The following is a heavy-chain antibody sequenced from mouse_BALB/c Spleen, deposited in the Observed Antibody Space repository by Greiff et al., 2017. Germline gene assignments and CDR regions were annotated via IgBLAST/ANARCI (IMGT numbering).Heavy chain of an antibody. CDR1: GFSLTSYG. CDR3: ARYGKPLYYAMDY. V-gene: IGHV2-2*02. D-gene: IGHD2-1*01. J-gene: IGHJ4*01. Sequence: QVQLKESGPGLVQPSQSLSITCTVSGFSLTSYGVHWVRQSPGKGLEWLGVIWSGGSTDYNAAFISRLSISKDNSKSQVFFKMNSLQANDTAIYYCARYGKPLYYAMDYWGQGTSVTVSS. CDR2: IWSGGST.